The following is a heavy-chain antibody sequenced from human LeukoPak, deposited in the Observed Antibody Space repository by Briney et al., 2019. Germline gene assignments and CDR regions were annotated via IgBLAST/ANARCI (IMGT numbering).Heavy chain of an antibody. CDR1: GGAIRGYY. V-gene: IGHV4-59*08. D-gene: IGHD3-10*01. Sequence: SETLSLTCTVSGGAIRGYYWSWIRQPPGKRLEWIAYIYNSVTTNYNPSLKSRLTISVDTSENQISLKLSSVTAADTAVYYCARHGPADSRSYPLDYWGQGTLVTVSS. CDR2: IYNSVTT. CDR3: ARHGPADSRSYPLDY. J-gene: IGHJ4*02.